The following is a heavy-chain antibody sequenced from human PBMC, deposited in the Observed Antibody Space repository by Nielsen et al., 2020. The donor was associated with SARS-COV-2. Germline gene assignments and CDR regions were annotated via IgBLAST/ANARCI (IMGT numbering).Heavy chain of an antibody. CDR3: ARELSDCNETPCHRLGFDP. V-gene: IGHV4-4*02. CDR2: IYHGGAT. D-gene: IGHD2-21*02. J-gene: IGHJ5*02. CDR1: GGPISTNNW. Sequence: SETLSLTCAVSGGPISTNNWWTWVRQSPGKGLEWIGEIYHGGATNYSPSLKSRVSMSIDKTNNRFSLTLKSMTAADTATYFCARELSDCNETPCHRLGFDPWGQGTLVIVSS.